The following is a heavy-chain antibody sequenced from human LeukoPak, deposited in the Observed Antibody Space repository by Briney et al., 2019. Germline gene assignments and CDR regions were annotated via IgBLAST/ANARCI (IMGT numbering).Heavy chain of an antibody. CDR2: IYYSGST. Sequence: PSETLSLTCTVSGGSISSYYWSWIRQPPGKRLEWIGYIYYSGSTNYNPSLKSRVTISVDTSKNQFSLKLSSVTAADTAVYYGARDGVGYVGYATGWFTPWGRETLFTVSS. CDR3: ARDGVGYVGYATGWFTP. J-gene: IGHJ5*02. CDR1: GGSISSYY. D-gene: IGHD3-22*01. V-gene: IGHV4-59*01.